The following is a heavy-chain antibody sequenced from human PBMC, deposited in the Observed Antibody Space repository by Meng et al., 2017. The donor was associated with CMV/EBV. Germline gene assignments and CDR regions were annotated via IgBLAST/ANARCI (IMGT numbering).Heavy chain of an antibody. Sequence: QVQVLQSGAGVKQPGPSVNVSFKASGYTFTSYGISWVRQAPGQGLEWMGWISAYNGNTNNAQKLQGRVTMTTDTTTSTAYMELRSLRSDDTAVYYCARAWVGEEYYFDYWGQGTLVTVSS. CDR2: ISAYNGNT. V-gene: IGHV1-18*01. CDR3: ARAWVGEEYYFDY. D-gene: IGHD3-10*01. CDR1: GYTFTSYG. J-gene: IGHJ4*02.